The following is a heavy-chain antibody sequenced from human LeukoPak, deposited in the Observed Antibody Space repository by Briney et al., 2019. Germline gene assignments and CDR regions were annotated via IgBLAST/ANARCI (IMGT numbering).Heavy chain of an antibody. V-gene: IGHV4-59*08. CDR2: IYYSGST. D-gene: IGHD6-19*01. J-gene: IGHJ4*02. CDR1: GGSISSYF. Sequence: PSETLSLTCTVSGGSISSYFWSWIRQPPGKGLEWIGYIYYSGSTNYNPSLKCRVTMSVDTSKNQFSLKLSSVTDADTAVYYCARIDRAVAGTIDYWGQGTLVTVSS. CDR3: ARIDRAVAGTIDY.